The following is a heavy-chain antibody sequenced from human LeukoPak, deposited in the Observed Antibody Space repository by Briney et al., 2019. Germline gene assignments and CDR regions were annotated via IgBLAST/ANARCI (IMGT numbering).Heavy chain of an antibody. J-gene: IGHJ4*02. CDR3: ARDSGLGPMVRGVIIYFAY. V-gene: IGHV1-18*01. D-gene: IGHD3-10*01. CDR1: GYTFASYG. Sequence: AAVKVSCKASGYTFASYGISRVRQAPGQGLEWMGWISAYSGNTNYAQKLQGRVTMTTDTATSTAYMELRSLRSDDTAVYYCARDSGLGPMVRGVIIYFAYWGQGPLVTVSS. CDR2: ISAYSGNT.